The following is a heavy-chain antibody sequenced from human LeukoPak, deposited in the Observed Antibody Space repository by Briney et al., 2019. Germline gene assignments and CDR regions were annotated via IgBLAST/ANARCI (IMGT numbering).Heavy chain of an antibody. CDR2: INSDGSST. Sequence: GGSLRLSCAASGFTFSSYWMSWVRQAPGKGLVWVSRINSDGSSTSYADSVKGRFTISRDNAKNTLYLQMNSLRAEDTAVYYCARAEYGYPGGYWGQGTLVTVSS. CDR3: ARAEYGYPGGY. V-gene: IGHV3-74*01. J-gene: IGHJ4*02. D-gene: IGHD4-17*01. CDR1: GFTFSSYW.